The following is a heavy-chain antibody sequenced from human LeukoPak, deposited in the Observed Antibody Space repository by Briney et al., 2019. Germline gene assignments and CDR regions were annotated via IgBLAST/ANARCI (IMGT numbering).Heavy chain of an antibody. CDR3: AKDPMTSVTTTAY. Sequence: GGSLRLSCAASGFTFNNFGMNWVRQAPGKGLEWVSSISSSSSYIYYADSVKGRFTISRDNAKSSLYLQMNSLRVEDTAVYYCAKDPMTSVTTTAYWGQGTLVPVSS. D-gene: IGHD4-17*01. CDR2: ISSSSSYI. CDR1: GFTFNNFG. V-gene: IGHV3-21*01. J-gene: IGHJ4*02.